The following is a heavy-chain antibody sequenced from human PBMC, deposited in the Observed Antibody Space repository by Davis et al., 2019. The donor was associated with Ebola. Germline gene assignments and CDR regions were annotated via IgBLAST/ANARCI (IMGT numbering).Heavy chain of an antibody. CDR1: GFTFSSYA. J-gene: IGHJ6*02. CDR2: ISYDGSNK. V-gene: IGHV3-30-3*01. D-gene: IGHD2-15*01. Sequence: PGGSLRLSCAASGFTFSSYAMHWVRQAPGKGLEWVAVISYDGSNKYYADSVKGRFTISRDNSKNTLYLQMNSLRAEDTAVYYCARDVELLPSYYGMDVWGQGTTVTVSS. CDR3: ARDVELLPSYYGMDV.